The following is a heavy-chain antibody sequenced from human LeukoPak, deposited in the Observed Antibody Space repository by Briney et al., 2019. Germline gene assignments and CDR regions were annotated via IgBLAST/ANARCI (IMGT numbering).Heavy chain of an antibody. CDR3: ARDPYYDSSGYYSLGAFDI. V-gene: IGHV3-21*01. Sequence: GGSLRLSCAASGFTFSSYSMNWVRQAPVKGPELVSSISSSSSYRYYADSVKGRFTISTDNAKNSLYLQMNSLRAEDTAVYYCARDPYYDSSGYYSLGAFDIWGQGTMVTVSS. D-gene: IGHD3-22*01. J-gene: IGHJ3*02. CDR1: GFTFSSYS. CDR2: ISSSSSYR.